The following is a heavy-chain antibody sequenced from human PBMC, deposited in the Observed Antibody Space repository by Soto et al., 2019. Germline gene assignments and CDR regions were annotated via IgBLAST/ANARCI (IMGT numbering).Heavy chain of an antibody. J-gene: IGHJ5*02. V-gene: IGHV4-31*03. D-gene: IGHD2-15*01. CDR3: ARCSLVVIPVPGFDP. CDR2: IYYNGNA. CDR1: GGSISSGGYY. Sequence: SETLSLTCTVSGGSISSGGYYWSWIRQHPGRGLEWVGYIYYNGNAYYNPSLKSRVTVSVDTSKNQFSLNVRSVTAADTAVYYCARCSLVVIPVPGFDPWGQGTLVTVSS.